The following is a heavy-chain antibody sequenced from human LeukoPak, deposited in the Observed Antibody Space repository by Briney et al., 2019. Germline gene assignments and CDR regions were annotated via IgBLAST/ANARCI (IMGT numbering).Heavy chain of an antibody. J-gene: IGHJ4*02. CDR3: AKGQIPGMAVAVYY. D-gene: IGHD6-19*01. CDR2: ISRGGGAI. Sequence: GGSLKLSCAASGFTFSSYVMSWVRQATGKGLGWVSSISRGGGAIYYPAPVKCRLPIPRENSNSTLSLQMSSLTDEDTALYDCAKGQIPGMAVAVYYWGQGRLATVSS. V-gene: IGHV3-23*01. CDR1: GFTFSSYV.